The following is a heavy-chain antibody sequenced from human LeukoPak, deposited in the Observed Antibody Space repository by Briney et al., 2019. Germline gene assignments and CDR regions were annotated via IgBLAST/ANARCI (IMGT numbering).Heavy chain of an antibody. J-gene: IGHJ5*02. D-gene: IGHD1-26*01. Sequence: SGTLSLTCAVSGGSISSSNWWSWVRQPPGKGLEWIGEINHSGSTNYNPSLKSRVTISVDTSKNQFSLKLSSVTAADTAVYYCARDRGVGATAARIKPFPNWFDPWGQGTLVTVSS. CDR2: INHSGST. CDR1: GGSISSSNW. CDR3: ARDRGVGATAARIKPFPNWFDP. V-gene: IGHV4-4*02.